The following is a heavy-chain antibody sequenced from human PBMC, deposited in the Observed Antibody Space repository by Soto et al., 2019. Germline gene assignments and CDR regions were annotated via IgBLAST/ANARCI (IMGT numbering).Heavy chain of an antibody. Sequence: QVQRVQSGAEVKKPGASVKVSCKASGYTFTSYGISWVRQAPGQGLEWMGWISAYNGNTNYAQKLQDRVTMTTDTSTSTAYMELRSLRSDDTVVYSCVRMEAGIPFGGVIVGAFDIWGQGTMVTVSS. J-gene: IGHJ3*02. CDR1: GYTFTSYG. D-gene: IGHD3-16*02. CDR3: VRMEAGIPFGGVIVGAFDI. V-gene: IGHV1-18*01. CDR2: ISAYNGNT.